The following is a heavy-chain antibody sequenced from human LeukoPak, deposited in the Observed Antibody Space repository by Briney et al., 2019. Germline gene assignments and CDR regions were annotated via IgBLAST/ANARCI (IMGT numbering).Heavy chain of an antibody. CDR1: GFTFSSYS. J-gene: IGHJ4*02. CDR2: ISSSSSTI. CDR3: ARGRVITMVRGVLVY. D-gene: IGHD3-10*01. Sequence: GGSLRLSRAASGFTFSSYSMNWVRQAPGKGLEWVSYISSSSSTIYYADSVKGRLTISRDNAKNSLYLQMNSLRAEDTAVYYCARGRVITMVRGVLVYWGQGTLVTVSS. V-gene: IGHV3-48*01.